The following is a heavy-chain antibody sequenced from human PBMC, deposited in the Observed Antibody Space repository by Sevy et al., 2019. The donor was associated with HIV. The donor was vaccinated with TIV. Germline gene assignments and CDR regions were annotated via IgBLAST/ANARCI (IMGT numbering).Heavy chain of an antibody. V-gene: IGHV3-23*01. CDR2: ISGSGGST. CDR1: GFTFSSYA. J-gene: IGHJ4*02. Sequence: GGSLRLSCAASGFTFSSYAMSWVRQAPGKGLEWVSAISGSGGSTYYADSVKGRFTISRDNSKKTLYLQMNSLRAEDTAVYHCAKVMSAAGYYFDYWGQGTLVTVSS. D-gene: IGHD6-13*01. CDR3: AKVMSAAGYYFDY.